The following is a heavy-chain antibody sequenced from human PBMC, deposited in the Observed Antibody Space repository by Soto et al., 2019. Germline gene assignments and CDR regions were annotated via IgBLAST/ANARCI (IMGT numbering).Heavy chain of an antibody. J-gene: IGHJ5*02. CDR3: ARHLYGSGERFDP. V-gene: IGHV4-61*05. CDR1: GGSISNSRDY. CDR2: IYYSGSI. D-gene: IGHD3-10*01. Sequence: SETLSLTCSVSGGSISNSRDYWGWIRQPPGKGLELIGYIYYSGSINYNPSLKIRVTISVDTSKNQFSLKLSSVTAADTAVYYCARHLYGSGERFDPWGQGTLVTVSS.